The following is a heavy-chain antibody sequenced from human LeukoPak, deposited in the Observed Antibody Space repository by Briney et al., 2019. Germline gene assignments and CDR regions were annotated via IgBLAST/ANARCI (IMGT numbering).Heavy chain of an antibody. CDR3: ARDWNFDVDY. Sequence: ASVKVSCKASGYTFSNYGISWVRQAPGQGLEWMGGINLKNGNTNYAQKFQDRVTVTTDTSTNTAYMELSSLRSDDTAVYYCARDWNFDVDYWRQGALVTVSS. CDR2: INLKNGNT. V-gene: IGHV1-18*01. CDR1: GYTFSNYG. J-gene: IGHJ4*02. D-gene: IGHD1-7*01.